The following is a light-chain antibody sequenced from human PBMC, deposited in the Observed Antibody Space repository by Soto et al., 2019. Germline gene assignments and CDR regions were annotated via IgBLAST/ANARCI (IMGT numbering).Light chain of an antibody. CDR1: SSNIGSNT. V-gene: IGLV1-44*01. Sequence: QSVLTQPPSASGTPGQRVTISCSGSSSNIGSNTVNWYQQLPGTAPKLLIYNNNQRTSGVPDRFSGSQSGTSASLAISVLQSEDEADYYCAACDDSMNGLVFGTGTKVHVL. J-gene: IGLJ1*01. CDR3: AACDDSMNGLV. CDR2: NNN.